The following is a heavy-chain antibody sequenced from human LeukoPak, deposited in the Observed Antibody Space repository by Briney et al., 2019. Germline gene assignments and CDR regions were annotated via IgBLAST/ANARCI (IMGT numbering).Heavy chain of an antibody. V-gene: IGHV4-4*07. D-gene: IGHD3-10*01. J-gene: IGHJ5*02. CDR1: GGSISSYY. CDR3: AREGRVRGVSPGLGLPGPNWFDP. CDR2: IYTSGNT. Sequence: KASETLSLTCTVSGGSISSYYWTWIRQPAGKGLEWIGRIYTSGNTGYNPSLKSRVTMSVDTSKNQFSLKLSSVTAADTAVYYCAREGRVRGVSPGLGLPGPNWFDPWGQGTLVTVSS.